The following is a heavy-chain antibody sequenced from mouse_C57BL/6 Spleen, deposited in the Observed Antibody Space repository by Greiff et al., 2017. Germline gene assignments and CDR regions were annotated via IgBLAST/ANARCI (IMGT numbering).Heavy chain of an antibody. Sequence: QVHVKQSGPELVKPGASVKISCKASGYAFSSSWMNWVKQRPGKGLEWIGRIYPGDGDTNYNGKFKGKATLTADKSSSTAYMQLSSLTSEDSAVYFCARLDSNYVYYAMDYWGQGTSVTVSS. CDR1: GYAFSSSW. V-gene: IGHV1-82*01. CDR3: ARLDSNYVYYAMDY. CDR2: IYPGDGDT. D-gene: IGHD2-5*01. J-gene: IGHJ4*01.